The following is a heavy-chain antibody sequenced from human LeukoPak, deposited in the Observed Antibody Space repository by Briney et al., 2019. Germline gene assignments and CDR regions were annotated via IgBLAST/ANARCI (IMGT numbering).Heavy chain of an antibody. Sequence: GGSLRLSCAASGFTFSDYWMTWVRQAPGKGPEWVANIREDGRKAYYVDSVMGRFTISRDNVKNSLYLQMSYLRAEDTAVYYCARDQIGGHYQFWGQGALVAVYS. CDR2: IREDGRKA. J-gene: IGHJ4*02. CDR1: GFTFSDYW. CDR3: ARDQIGGHYQF. D-gene: IGHD2-21*02. V-gene: IGHV3-7*01.